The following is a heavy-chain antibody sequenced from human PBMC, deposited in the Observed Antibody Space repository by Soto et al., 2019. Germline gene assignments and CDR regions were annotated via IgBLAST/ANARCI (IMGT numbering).Heavy chain of an antibody. J-gene: IGHJ4*02. Sequence: GGSLRLSCAASGVTFSSYGMHWVRQAPGKGLEWVAVIWYDGSNKYYAGSVKGRFTISRDNSKNTLYLQMNSLRAEDTAVYYCARDTGSVTTYYYFDYWGQGTLVTVSS. D-gene: IGHD4-4*01. CDR1: GVTFSSYG. V-gene: IGHV3-33*01. CDR3: ARDTGSVTTYYYFDY. CDR2: IWYDGSNK.